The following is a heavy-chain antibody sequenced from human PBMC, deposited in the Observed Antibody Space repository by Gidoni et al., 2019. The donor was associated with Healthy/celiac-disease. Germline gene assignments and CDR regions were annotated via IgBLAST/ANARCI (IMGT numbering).Heavy chain of an antibody. D-gene: IGHD3-10*01. J-gene: IGHJ4*02. Sequence: EVQLLESGGGLVQRGGSLRLSCAASGFTFSSYAMSWVRQAPGKGLEWVSAISGSGGSTYYADSVKGRFTISRDNSKNTLYLQMNSLRAEDTAVYYCAKGSHYYGSGTRYWGQGTLVTVSS. CDR2: ISGSGGST. CDR3: AKGSHYYGSGTRY. CDR1: GFTFSSYA. V-gene: IGHV3-23*01.